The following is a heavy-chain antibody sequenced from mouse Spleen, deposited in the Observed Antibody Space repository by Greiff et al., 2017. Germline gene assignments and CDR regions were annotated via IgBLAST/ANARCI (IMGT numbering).Heavy chain of an antibody. CDR1: GYTFTDYE. CDR2: IDPETGGT. J-gene: IGHJ2*01. D-gene: IGHD1-1*01. CDR3: TKLRGYYFDY. V-gene: IGHV1-15*01. Sequence: VQLQQSGAELVRPGASVTLSCKASGYTFTDYEMHWVKQTPVHGLEWIGAIDPETGGTAYNQKFKGKAILTADKSSSTAYMELRSLTSEDSAVYYCTKLRGYYFDYWGQGTTLTVSS.